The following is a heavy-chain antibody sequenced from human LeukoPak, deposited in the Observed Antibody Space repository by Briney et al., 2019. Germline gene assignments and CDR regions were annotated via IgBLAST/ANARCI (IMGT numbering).Heavy chain of an antibody. D-gene: IGHD2-21*01. J-gene: IGHJ4*02. CDR1: GFTFTNHA. V-gene: IGHV3-23*01. CDR2: ISGSGDAT. Sequence: GGSLRLSCAASGFTFTNHAMSWVRQAPGKGLEWVSAISGSGDATKYADSVKGQFTISRDNFKSTVSLQMINLRAEDTAVYFCAKSDCGSDGCKLLNYWGQGILVTVSS. CDR3: AKSDCGSDGCKLLNY.